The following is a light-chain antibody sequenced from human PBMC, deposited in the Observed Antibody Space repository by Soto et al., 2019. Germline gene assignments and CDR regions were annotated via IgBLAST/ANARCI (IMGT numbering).Light chain of an antibody. Sequence: EIVLTQSPATLSLSPGERATLSCRASQSVSSYLAWYQQKPGQAPRLLIYDASQRATGIPARFSGSGSGTDFTLTISSLEPEDFAVYYCQQRSNWPQWTFGQGTKVDIK. CDR1: QSVSSY. V-gene: IGKV3-11*01. J-gene: IGKJ1*01. CDR2: DAS. CDR3: QQRSNWPQWT.